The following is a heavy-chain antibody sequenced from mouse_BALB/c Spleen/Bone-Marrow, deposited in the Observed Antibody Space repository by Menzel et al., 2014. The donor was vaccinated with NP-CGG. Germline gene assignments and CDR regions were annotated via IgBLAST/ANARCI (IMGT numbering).Heavy chain of an antibody. CDR3: AREYYGSSGYLDV. D-gene: IGHD1-1*01. CDR2: INPSTGYT. Sequence: QVQLQQSGAELAKPGASVKMSCKASGYTFTSYWMHWVKQRPGQGLEWIGYINPSTGYTEYNQKFKDKATLTADKSSSTDYMQLSHLTSEDSADYYCAREYYGSSGYLDVWGAGTTVTVSS. CDR1: GYTFTSYW. V-gene: IGHV1-7*01. J-gene: IGHJ1*01.